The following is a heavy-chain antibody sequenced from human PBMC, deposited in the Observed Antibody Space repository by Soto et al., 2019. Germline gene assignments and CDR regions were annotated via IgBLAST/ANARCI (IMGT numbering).Heavy chain of an antibody. CDR1: GGTFSSYA. J-gene: IGHJ6*02. CDR2: IIPIFGTA. Sequence: QVQLVQSGAEVKKPGSSVKVSCKASGGTFSSYAISWVRQAPGQGLESMGGIIPIFGTANYAQKFQGRVTITADESTSTAYMELSSLRSEDTAVYYCASFLWAAAGKYYYGMDVWGQGTTVTVSS. D-gene: IGHD6-13*01. CDR3: ASFLWAAAGKYYYGMDV. V-gene: IGHV1-69*01.